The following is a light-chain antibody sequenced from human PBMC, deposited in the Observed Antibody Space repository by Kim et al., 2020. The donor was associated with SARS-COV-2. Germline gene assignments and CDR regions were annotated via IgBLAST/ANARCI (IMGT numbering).Light chain of an antibody. CDR1: QRVTSSY. CDR2: GAS. Sequence: EIVLTQSPGTLSLSPGERATLSCRASQRVTSSYLAWYQQKPGQAPRLLIYGASRRAAGIPDRFSGSGSGTDFTLTISRLEPEDFAVYYCQQYDTSLTWTFGQGTKVEIK. CDR3: QQYDTSLTWT. J-gene: IGKJ1*01. V-gene: IGKV3-20*01.